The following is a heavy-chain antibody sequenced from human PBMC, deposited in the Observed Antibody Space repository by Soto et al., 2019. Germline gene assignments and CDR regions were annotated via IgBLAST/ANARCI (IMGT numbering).Heavy chain of an antibody. CDR2: IIDSGAST. V-gene: IGHV3-23*01. CDR1: GFTFSSCA. J-gene: IGHJ4*02. CDR3: ARDYYKYYDSSGYYRSPAY. Sequence: GSLRLSCAASGFTFSSCAMGWVRQAPGKGLEWVSDIIDSGASTYYADSVKGRFTISRDNSRNTLFLQMNSLRAEDTAVYYCARDYYKYYDSSGYYRSPAYWGQGTLVTVSS. D-gene: IGHD3-22*01.